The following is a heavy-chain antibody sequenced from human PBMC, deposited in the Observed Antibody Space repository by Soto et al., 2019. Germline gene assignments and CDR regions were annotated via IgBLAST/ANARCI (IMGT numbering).Heavy chain of an antibody. V-gene: IGHV3-30*18. CDR1: GFTFSSYG. J-gene: IGHJ6*02. CDR3: AKVGTPYSSSSGRGDYYYYGMEV. D-gene: IGHD6-6*01. Sequence: GGSLRLSCAASGFTFSSYGMHWVRQAPGKGLEWVAVISYDGSNKYYADSVKGRFTISRDNSKNTLYLQMNSLRAEDTAVYYCAKVGTPYSSSSGRGDYYYYGMEVWGQGTTVTVSS. CDR2: ISYDGSNK.